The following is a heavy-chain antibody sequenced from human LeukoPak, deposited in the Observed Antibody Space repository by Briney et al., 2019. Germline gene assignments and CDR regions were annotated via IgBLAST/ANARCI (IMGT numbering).Heavy chain of an antibody. CDR2: INHNGNVN. J-gene: IGHJ3*02. Sequence: GGSLRLSCAASGFTFSSYWMNWTRQAPGKGLEWVASINHNGNVNYYVDSVKGRFTISRDNAKTSLYLQMSSLRAEDTAVYYCARAMNHAFNIWGQGAMVTVSS. CDR1: GFTFSSYW. CDR3: ARAMNHAFNI. V-gene: IGHV3-7*03.